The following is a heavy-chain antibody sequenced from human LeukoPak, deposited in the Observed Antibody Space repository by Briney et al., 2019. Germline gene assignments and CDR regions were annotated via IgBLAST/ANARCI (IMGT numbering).Heavy chain of an antibody. CDR3: GGPGNYMDV. D-gene: IGHD1-14*01. Sequence: SETLSLTCTVSGGSISSYYWSWIRQPAGKGLDWIGRIYTSGSTNYNPSLKSRVTMSVDTSKNQFSLKLSSVTAADTAVYYCGGPGNYMDVWGKGTTVTVSS. J-gene: IGHJ6*03. CDR1: GGSISSYY. CDR2: IYTSGST. V-gene: IGHV4-4*07.